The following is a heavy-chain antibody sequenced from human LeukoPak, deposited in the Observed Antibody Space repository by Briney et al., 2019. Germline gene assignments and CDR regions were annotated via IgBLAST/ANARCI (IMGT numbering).Heavy chain of an antibody. CDR3: ARFTRPAAIRGANWFDP. CDR1: GYTFTSYG. V-gene: IGHV1-18*01. CDR2: TSAYNGNT. Sequence: GDSVKVSCKASGYTFTSYGISWVRQAPGQGLEWMGWTSAYNGNTNYAQKLQGRVTMTTDTSTSTAYMELRSLRSDDTAVYYCARFTRPAAIRGANWFDPWGQGTLVTVSS. D-gene: IGHD2-2*02. J-gene: IGHJ5*02.